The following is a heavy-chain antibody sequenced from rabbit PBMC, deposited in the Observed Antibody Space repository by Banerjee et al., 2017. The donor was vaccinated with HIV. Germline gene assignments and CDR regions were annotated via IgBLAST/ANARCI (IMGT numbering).Heavy chain of an antibody. J-gene: IGHJ4*01. CDR3: ARDGYGGYGLYL. D-gene: IGHD6-1*01. V-gene: IGHV1S43*01. CDR2: INTSSGNT. Sequence: QEQLEESGGDLVKPEGSLTLTCTASGFSFSNKYVMCWVRQAPGKGLEWIACINTSSGNTVYANWAKGRFTISRSTSLNTVDLKMTSLTAADTATYFCARDGYGGYGLYLWGPGTLVTVS. CDR1: GFSFSNKYV.